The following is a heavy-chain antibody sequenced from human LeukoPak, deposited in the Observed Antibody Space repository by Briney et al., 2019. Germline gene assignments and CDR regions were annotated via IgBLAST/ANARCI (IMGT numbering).Heavy chain of an antibody. D-gene: IGHD1-26*01. V-gene: IGHV1-46*01. CDR1: GYTFTSYY. CDR3: ARDNSVGDNAWWFDP. Sequence: GASVKVSCKASGYTFTSYYMHWVRQAPGQGLEWMGLINPTGDSTGYAQKFQGRVTMTRDMSTSTDFMVLSSLRSEDTAVYYCARDNSVGDNAWWFDPWGQGTLVTVSS. J-gene: IGHJ5*02. CDR2: INPTGDST.